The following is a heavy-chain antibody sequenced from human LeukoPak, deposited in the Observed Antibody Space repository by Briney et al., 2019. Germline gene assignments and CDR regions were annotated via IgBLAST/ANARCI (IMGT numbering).Heavy chain of an antibody. CDR3: VKDLTGTYSFDY. Sequence: PGGSLRLSCSASAFTFSSHAMHWVRQAPGKGLQYVSTISTDGGPTYYADSVKGRFTISRDNSKNTVYLQMSSPIPEDTAVYYCVKDLTGTYSFDYWGQGTLVTVSS. CDR1: AFTFSSHA. V-gene: IGHV3-64D*09. CDR2: ISTDGGPT. D-gene: IGHD2-8*02. J-gene: IGHJ4*02.